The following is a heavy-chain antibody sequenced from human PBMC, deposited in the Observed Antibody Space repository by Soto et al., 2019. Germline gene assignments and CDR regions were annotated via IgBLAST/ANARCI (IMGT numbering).Heavy chain of an antibody. D-gene: IGHD3-3*01. CDR3: VKEGVTYDFWSGYLD. CDR1: GFTFSSYA. CDR2: ISSNGGST. J-gene: IGHJ4*02. V-gene: IGHV3-64D*06. Sequence: PGGSLRLSCSASGFTFSSYAMHWVRQAPGKGLEYVSAISSNGGSTYYADSVKGRSTISRDNSKNTLYLQMSSLRAEDTAVYYCVKEGVTYDFWSGYLDWGQGTLVTVSS.